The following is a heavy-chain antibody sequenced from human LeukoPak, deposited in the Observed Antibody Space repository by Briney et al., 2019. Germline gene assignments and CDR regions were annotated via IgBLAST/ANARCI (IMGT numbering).Heavy chain of an antibody. Sequence: GGSLRLSCAASGFMFRSFAMNWVRQAPGKGLEWVSYISSSSSTVYYADSVKGRFTISRDNAKNSLYLQMNSLRAEDTAVYYCARDLVDWGQGTLVTVSS. J-gene: IGHJ4*02. V-gene: IGHV3-48*01. D-gene: IGHD1-26*01. CDR3: ARDLVD. CDR1: GFMFRSFA. CDR2: ISSSSSTV.